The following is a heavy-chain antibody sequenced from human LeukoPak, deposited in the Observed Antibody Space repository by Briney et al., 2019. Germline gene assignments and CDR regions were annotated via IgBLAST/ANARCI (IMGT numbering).Heavy chain of an antibody. V-gene: IGHV1-2*02. D-gene: IGHD2-2*01. CDR1: GYTFTGYY. CDR2: INPNSGGT. J-gene: IGHJ3*02. CDR3: ARRRPYCSSTSCQRRNAFDI. Sequence: ASVKVSCKASGYTFTGYYMHWVRQAPGQGLEWMGWINPNSGGTNYAQKFQGRVTMTRDTSISTAYMELSRLRSDDTAVYYCARRRPYCSSTSCQRRNAFDIWGQGTMVTVSS.